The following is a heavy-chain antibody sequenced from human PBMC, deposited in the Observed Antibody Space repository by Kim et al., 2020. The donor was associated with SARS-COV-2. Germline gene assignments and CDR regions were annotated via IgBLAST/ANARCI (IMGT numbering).Heavy chain of an antibody. CDR2: IIPIFGPA. D-gene: IGHD3-10*01. Sequence: SVKVSCKASGGTFSSYTFTWVRQAPGQGLEWMGGIIPIFGPAKYAQRFQDRVTITADESTKTAHMELRSLRSEDTAVYFCARDTMTGSGSYKYWGQGTL. J-gene: IGHJ4*02. CDR3: ARDTMTGSGSYKY. CDR1: GGTFSSYT. V-gene: IGHV1-69*13.